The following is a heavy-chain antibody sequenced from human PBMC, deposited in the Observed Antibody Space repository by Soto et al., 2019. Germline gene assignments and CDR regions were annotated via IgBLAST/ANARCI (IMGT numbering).Heavy chain of an antibody. V-gene: IGHV3-23*01. CDR2: LSTGGGDR. D-gene: IGHD6-19*01. J-gene: IGHJ4*02. CDR3: AKGGWLDD. CDR1: GFTFSSND. Sequence: EVQLLESGGGLVQPGGSLRLSCAASGFTFSSNDMSWVRQAPGKGLEWVSALSTGGGDRYYADSVKGRFTISRDISKSTLFLQMNSLRAVDTAVYYCAKGGWLDDWGQRTLVTVSS.